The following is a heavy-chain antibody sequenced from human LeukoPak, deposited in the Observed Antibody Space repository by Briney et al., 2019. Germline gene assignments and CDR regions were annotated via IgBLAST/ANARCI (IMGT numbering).Heavy chain of an antibody. V-gene: IGHV3-21*01. D-gene: IGHD1-1*01. CDR1: GFTFSYYT. CDR2: ISSTTTYI. J-gene: IGHJ5*02. Sequence: PGGSLRLSCAASGFTFSYYTMNWVRQAPGKGLEWVSPISSTTTYIYYADSVKGRFTISRDNAKNSLYLQMSSLRAEDTAVYYCARDDVAWNDVHWFDPWGQGTLVTVSS. CDR3: ARDDVAWNDVHWFDP.